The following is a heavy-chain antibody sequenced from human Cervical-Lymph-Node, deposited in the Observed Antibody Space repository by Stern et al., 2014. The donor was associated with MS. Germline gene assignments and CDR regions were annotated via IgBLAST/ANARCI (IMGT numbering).Heavy chain of an antibody. Sequence: QLQLQESGSGLVKPSQTLSLTCAVSGGSINSDTYSWNWIRQPPGKGLEWIGYIFHSGSTDYNPSLENRVPISVDRSKHQFPLNLTSLTAADTAVYYCARGENNLVRRYYAMDVWGQGTTVTVSS. D-gene: IGHD1/OR15-1a*01. CDR2: IFHSGST. J-gene: IGHJ6*02. V-gene: IGHV4-30-2*01. CDR1: GGSINSDTYS. CDR3: ARGENNLVRRYYAMDV.